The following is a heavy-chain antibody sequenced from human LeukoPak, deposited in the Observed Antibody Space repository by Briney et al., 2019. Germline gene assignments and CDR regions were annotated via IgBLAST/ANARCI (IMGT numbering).Heavy chain of an antibody. V-gene: IGHV4-4*07. CDR3: ARRNWNYWYFDL. D-gene: IGHD1-20*01. CDR2: IYSSGTT. J-gene: IGHJ2*01. CDR1: GGSISGYY. Sequence: ASETLSLTCIVSGGSISGYYWSWIRQPAGKRLEWIGRIYSSGTTNYNPSLKNRVTMSVDTSKNQLSLKLSSVTAADTAVYYCARRNWNYWYFDLWGRGTLVTVSS.